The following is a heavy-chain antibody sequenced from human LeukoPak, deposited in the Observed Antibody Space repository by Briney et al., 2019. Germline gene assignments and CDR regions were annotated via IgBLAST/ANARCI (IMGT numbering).Heavy chain of an antibody. CDR2: IKSDGSET. Sequence: PGGSLRLSCVASGFTFSRHWMHWVRQGPGKGLEWVSRIKSDGSETQYADSVKGRFTISRDNAHNTLYLQMTSLRPEDTAVYYCARVISYFDLWGQGALVTASS. J-gene: IGHJ4*02. V-gene: IGHV3-74*01. CDR3: ARVISYFDL. D-gene: IGHD3/OR15-3a*01. CDR1: GFTFSRHW.